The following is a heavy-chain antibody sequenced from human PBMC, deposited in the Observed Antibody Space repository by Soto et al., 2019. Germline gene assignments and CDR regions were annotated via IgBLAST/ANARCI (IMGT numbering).Heavy chain of an antibody. V-gene: IGHV4-34*01. CDR1: GGSFSGYY. CDR2: INHSGST. CDR3: ALYCTNGVCSNFDY. D-gene: IGHD2-8*01. J-gene: IGHJ4*02. Sequence: SETLSLTCAVYGGSFSGYYWSWIRQPPGKGLEWIGEINHSGSTNYNPSLKSRVTISVDTSKNQFSLKLSSVTAADTAVYYCALYCTNGVCSNFDYWGQGTLVTVSS.